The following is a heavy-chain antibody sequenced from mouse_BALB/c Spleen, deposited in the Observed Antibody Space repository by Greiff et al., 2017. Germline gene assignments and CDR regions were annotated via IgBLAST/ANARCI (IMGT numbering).Heavy chain of an antibody. V-gene: IGHV5-12-1*01. CDR3: ARHGGTTEAMDY. CDR1: GFAFSSYD. CDR2: ISSGGGST. J-gene: IGHJ4*01. D-gene: IGHD1-1*02. Sequence: EVKVVESGGGLVKPGGSLKLSCAASGFAFSSYDMSWVRQTPEKRLEWAAYISSGGGSTYYPDTVKGRFTISRDNAKNTLYLQMSSLKSEDTAMYYCARHGGTTEAMDYWGQGTSVTVSS.